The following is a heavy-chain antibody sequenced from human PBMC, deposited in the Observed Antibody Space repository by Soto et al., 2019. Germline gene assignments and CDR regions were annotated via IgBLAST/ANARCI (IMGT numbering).Heavy chain of an antibody. CDR3: AREKYYDFWSGYLIYYFDY. V-gene: IGHV4-31*03. CDR2: IYYSGST. Sequence: SETLSLTCTVSGGSISSGGYYWSWIRQHPGKGLEWIGYIYYSGSTYYNPSLKSRVTISVDTSKNQFSLKLSSVTAADTAVYYCAREKYYDFWSGYLIYYFDYWGQGTLVTVSS. CDR1: GGSISSGGYY. J-gene: IGHJ4*02. D-gene: IGHD3-3*01.